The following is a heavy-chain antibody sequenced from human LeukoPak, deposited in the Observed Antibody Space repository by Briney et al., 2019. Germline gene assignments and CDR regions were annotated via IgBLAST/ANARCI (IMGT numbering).Heavy chain of an antibody. CDR2: IYYSGST. V-gene: IGHV4-31*03. CDR3: VREGIVGAASDFDY. J-gene: IGHJ4*02. CDR1: SGSISSSGYY. Sequence: SETLSLTCTVSSGSISSSGYYCSWIRQHPGKGLEWIGCIYYSGSTYYNPSLKSRVTLSVDTSKNHFSLNLSSVTAADTAVYYCVREGIVGAASDFDYWGQGTLVTVSS. D-gene: IGHD1-26*01.